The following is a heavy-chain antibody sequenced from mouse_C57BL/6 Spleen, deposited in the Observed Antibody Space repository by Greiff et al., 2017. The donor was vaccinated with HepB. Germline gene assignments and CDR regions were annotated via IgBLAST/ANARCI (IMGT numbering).Heavy chain of an antibody. CDR3: ARRHYDGTWFAY. Sequence: QVHVKQSGAELVKPGASVKMSCKASGYTFTTYPIEWMKQNHGKSLEWIGNFHPYNDDTKYNEKFKGKATLTVEKSSSTVYLELSRLTSDDSAVYYCARRHYDGTWFAYWGQGTLVTVSA. V-gene: IGHV1-47*01. D-gene: IGHD1-2*01. J-gene: IGHJ3*01. CDR2: FHPYNDDT. CDR1: GYTFTTYP.